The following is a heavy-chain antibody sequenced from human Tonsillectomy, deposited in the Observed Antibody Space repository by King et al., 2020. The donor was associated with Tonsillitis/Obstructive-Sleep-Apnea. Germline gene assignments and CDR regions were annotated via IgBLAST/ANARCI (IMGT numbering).Heavy chain of an antibody. Sequence: VQLVESGRGLVQPGGSLRLSCAASGFTFSSYAMSWVRQAPGKGLEWVSAISGSGGGTYYADSVKGRFTISRDHSKNTLYLQMHSLRAEDTAVYYCAKGEQLWSPSCYFAYWGQGTLVTVSS. CDR3: AKGEQLWSPSCYFAY. CDR1: GFTFSSYA. J-gene: IGHJ4*02. V-gene: IGHV3-23*04. D-gene: IGHD5-18*01. CDR2: ISGSGGGT.